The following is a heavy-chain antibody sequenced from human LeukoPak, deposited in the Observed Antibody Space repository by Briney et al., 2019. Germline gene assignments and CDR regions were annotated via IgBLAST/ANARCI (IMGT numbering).Heavy chain of an antibody. CDR3: ARAVRRDYDFWSGYYRYNWFDP. CDR1: EFTFSNYT. Sequence: GGSLRLSCAASEFTFSNYTMNWVRQAPGKGLEWVSSISSSSYIYYADSVKGRFTISRDNAKKSVYLQMNSLRAEDTAVCYCARAVRRDYDFWSGYYRYNWFDPWGQGTLVTVSS. J-gene: IGHJ5*02. D-gene: IGHD3-3*01. CDR2: ISSSSYI. V-gene: IGHV3-21*04.